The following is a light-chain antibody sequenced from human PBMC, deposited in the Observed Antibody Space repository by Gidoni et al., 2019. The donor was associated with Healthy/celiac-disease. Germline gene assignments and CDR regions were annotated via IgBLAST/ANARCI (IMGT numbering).Light chain of an antibody. CDR1: SSDVGGYNY. J-gene: IGLJ3*02. Sequence: QSALTQPASVSASPGQSITISCTGTSSDVGGYNYVSWYQQHPGKAPKLMIYEVNHRPSGVSNRFSGSKSGNTASLTISGLQAEDEADYYCSSYTSSSTLEVFGGGTKLTVL. V-gene: IGLV2-14*01. CDR3: SSYTSSSTLEV. CDR2: EVN.